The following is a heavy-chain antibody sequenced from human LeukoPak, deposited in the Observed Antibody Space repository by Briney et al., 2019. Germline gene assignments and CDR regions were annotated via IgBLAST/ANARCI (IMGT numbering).Heavy chain of an antibody. CDR3: ARGMGGYGGYDY. V-gene: IGHV3-66*01. CDR1: GFTVSSNY. Sequence: GGSLRLSCAASGFTVSSNYMSWVRQAPGKGLEWVAVIYSGGSSYYADSVKGRFTISRDNSKNTVYLQMNSLRVEDTAVYYCARGMGGYGGYDYWGQGILVTVSS. CDR2: IYSGGSS. J-gene: IGHJ4*02. D-gene: IGHD5-12*01.